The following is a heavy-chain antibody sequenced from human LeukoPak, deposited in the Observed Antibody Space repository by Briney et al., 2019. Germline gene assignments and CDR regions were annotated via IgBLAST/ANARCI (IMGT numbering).Heavy chain of an antibody. V-gene: IGHV3-23*01. Sequence: GGSLRLSCEASGFTFSGYGMHWVRQAPGKGLEWVLSISDSGGHTFYADSVKGRFTISRDNSKNTVYLQMNSLRAEDTAVYYCAKGGSYRSQPYFDYWGQGTPVTVSS. J-gene: IGHJ4*02. D-gene: IGHD3-16*02. CDR3: AKGGSYRSQPYFDY. CDR2: ISDSGGHT. CDR1: GFTFSGYG.